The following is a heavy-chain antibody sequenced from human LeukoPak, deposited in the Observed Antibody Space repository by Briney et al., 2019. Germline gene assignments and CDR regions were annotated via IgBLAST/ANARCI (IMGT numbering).Heavy chain of an antibody. V-gene: IGHV4-59*01. CDR3: ARDIGYSPDYDFWSESHDAFDI. CDR1: GGSISSYY. CDR2: IYYSGST. J-gene: IGHJ3*02. D-gene: IGHD3-3*01. Sequence: SETLSLTCTVSGGSISSYYWSWIRQPPGKGLEWIRYIYYSGSTNYNPSLKSRVTISVDTSKNQFSLKLSSVTAADTAVYYCARDIGYSPDYDFWSESHDAFDIWGQGTMVTVSS.